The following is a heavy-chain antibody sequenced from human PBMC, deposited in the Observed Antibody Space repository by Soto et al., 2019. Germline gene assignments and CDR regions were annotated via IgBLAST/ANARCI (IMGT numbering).Heavy chain of an antibody. CDR3: AREGVGALYVMDV. D-gene: IGHD1-26*01. CDR1: RFTFSDSY. CDR2: ISSIDSSI. V-gene: IGHV3-11*01. J-gene: IGHJ6*02. Sequence: QVQLVESGGGLVKPGGSLRLSCAASRFTFSDSYMYWIRQAPGKGLECVSYISSIDSSIYYADSVKGRFTISRDNAKSSLYLQRNSLRAEDTAVYYGAREGVGALYVMDVWGQGTTVTVSS.